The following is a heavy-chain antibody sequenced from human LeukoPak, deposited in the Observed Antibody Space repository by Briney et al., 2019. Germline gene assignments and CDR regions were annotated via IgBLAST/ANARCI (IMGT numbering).Heavy chain of an antibody. CDR1: GGTFSSYA. Sequence: ASVKVSCKASGGTFSSYAISWVRQAPGQGLEWIGGNIPIFGTANYAQKFQGRVTITADESTSTAYMELSSLRSEDTAVYYCARGSRYDSSGYYPYYFDYWGQGALVTVSS. J-gene: IGHJ4*02. V-gene: IGHV1-69*13. D-gene: IGHD3-22*01. CDR3: ARGSRYDSSGYYPYYFDY. CDR2: NIPIFGTA.